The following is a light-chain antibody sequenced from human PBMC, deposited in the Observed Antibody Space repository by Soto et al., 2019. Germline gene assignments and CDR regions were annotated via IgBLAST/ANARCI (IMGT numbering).Light chain of an antibody. CDR1: QSISDT. J-gene: IGKJ5*01. CDR3: QQRQYWPPIT. CDR2: GAS. V-gene: IGKV3-11*01. Sequence: EIALTQSPATLSVSPGGRATLSCRASQSISDTLAWYQQKPGQAPRLLIYGASTRAPGFPARFSGSGSGTDFTLTISSLEPEDFAIYYCQQRQYWPPITFGQGTRLEI.